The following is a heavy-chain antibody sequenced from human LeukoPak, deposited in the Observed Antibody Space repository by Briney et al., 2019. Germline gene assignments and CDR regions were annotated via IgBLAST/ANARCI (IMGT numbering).Heavy chain of an antibody. Sequence: ASVKVSCKASGYTFTSYYMHWVRQAPGQGLEWMGIINPSGGSTSYAQKFQGRVTMTRDTSTSTVYMELSSLRSEDTAVYYCARDAHSGPTVGYAFDIWGQGTMVTVSS. D-gene: IGHD4-23*01. J-gene: IGHJ3*02. CDR2: INPSGGST. CDR3: ARDAHSGPTVGYAFDI. CDR1: GYTFTSYY. V-gene: IGHV1-46*01.